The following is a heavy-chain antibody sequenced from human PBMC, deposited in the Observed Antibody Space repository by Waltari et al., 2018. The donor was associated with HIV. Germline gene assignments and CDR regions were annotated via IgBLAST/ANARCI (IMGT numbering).Heavy chain of an antibody. D-gene: IGHD2-2*01. V-gene: IGHV3-33*01. CDR2: RGYDGSFK. CDR1: GFIFSNYD. Sequence: QVRLVESGGGVVQPGRSLRLSCATSGFIFSNYDIHWVGQAPGKGLEWVAIRGYDGSFKNYADSVKGRFTSSRDNPQNTAYLQMNTLRVDDTAIYYCARGGPSSTSWYMWFDPWGQGTLVTVSS. J-gene: IGHJ5*02. CDR3: ARGGPSSTSWYMWFDP.